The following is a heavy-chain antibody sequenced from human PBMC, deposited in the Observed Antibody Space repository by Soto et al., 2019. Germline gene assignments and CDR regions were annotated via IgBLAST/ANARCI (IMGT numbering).Heavy chain of an antibody. V-gene: IGHV1-46*01. J-gene: IGHJ6*02. CDR3: ARDRKEGMATTYYYYGMDV. D-gene: IGHD5-12*01. CDR1: GFTLLNDY. CDR2: INPSTGAT. Sequence: ASVKVSCKASGFTLLNDYIHWVRQAPRQGLEWMGMINPSTGATRYSQQFRGRVTVTWDTSTSTVYMELSSLRSEDTAVYYCARDRKEGMATTYYYYGMDVWGQGTTVTVSS.